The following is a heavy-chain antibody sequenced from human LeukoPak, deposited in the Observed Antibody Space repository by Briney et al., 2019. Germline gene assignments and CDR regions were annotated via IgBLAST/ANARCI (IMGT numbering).Heavy chain of an antibody. V-gene: IGHV3-48*04. J-gene: IGHJ4*02. Sequence: GGSLRLSCAASGFTFSSYSMSWVRQAPGKGLEWVSYISRSSSTIYYADSVKGRFTISRDNAKNSLYLQMNSLRAEDTAVYYCARGEVATIDYWGQGTLVTVSS. CDR1: GFTFSSYS. D-gene: IGHD5-12*01. CDR2: ISRSSSTI. CDR3: ARGEVATIDY.